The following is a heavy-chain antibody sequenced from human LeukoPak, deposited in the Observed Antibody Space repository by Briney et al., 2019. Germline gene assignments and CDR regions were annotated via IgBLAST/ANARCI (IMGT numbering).Heavy chain of an antibody. CDR2: IRSKRDGETA. D-gene: IGHD3-10*01. CDR3: TTGYTMASHGGY. V-gene: IGHV3-15*07. CDR1: EFTFSGAW. J-gene: IGHJ4*02. Sequence: PGESLRLSCVASEFTFSGAWMHWVRQAPGKGLEWVGLIRSKRDGETADYPAPVKGRFTISRDDSKSTVYLQMNRLNTEDTAVYYCTTGYTMASHGGYWGQGTLVTVSS.